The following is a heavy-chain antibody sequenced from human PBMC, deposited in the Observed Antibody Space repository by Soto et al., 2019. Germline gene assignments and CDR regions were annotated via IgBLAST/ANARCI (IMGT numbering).Heavy chain of an antibody. CDR2: ISGSGGST. Sequence: EVQLLESGGGLVQPGGSLRLSCAASGFTFSSYAMSWVRQAPGKGLEWVSAISGSGGSTYYADSVKGRFTISRDNSKNTLYLQMNSLRAEDTAVYYCAKEAVSSGGWTQYYFDYWGQGTLVTVSS. V-gene: IGHV3-23*01. D-gene: IGHD6-19*01. CDR1: GFTFSSYA. CDR3: AKEAVSSGGWTQYYFDY. J-gene: IGHJ4*02.